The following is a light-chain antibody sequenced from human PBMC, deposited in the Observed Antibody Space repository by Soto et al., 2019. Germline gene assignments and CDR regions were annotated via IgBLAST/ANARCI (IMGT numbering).Light chain of an antibody. CDR1: QGVSSR. Sequence: DIQMTQSPSSVSASVGDTFAITCRASQGVSSRLAWYQQKPGTAPKVLISVASSLQSGVPSRFSGSGSGTDFTLTISSLQPEDFATYYCQQTNSFPLTFGGGTKVEIK. V-gene: IGKV1-12*01. J-gene: IGKJ4*02. CDR3: QQTNSFPLT. CDR2: VAS.